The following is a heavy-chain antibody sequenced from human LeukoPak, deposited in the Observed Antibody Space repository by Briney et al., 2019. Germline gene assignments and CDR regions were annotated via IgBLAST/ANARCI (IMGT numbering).Heavy chain of an antibody. CDR1: GFTFSNYW. Sequence: GGSLRLSCAASGFTFSNYWMGWVRQAPGKGLEWVANIKQDGSQKYFGDSVKGRFTISRDNAENSLFLQMSSLRDEGTAVYYCARDSGSYHFDSCWGQGTLVTVSS. V-gene: IGHV3-7*01. D-gene: IGHD1-26*01. J-gene: IGHJ4*02. CDR3: ARDSGSYHFDSC. CDR2: IKQDGSQK.